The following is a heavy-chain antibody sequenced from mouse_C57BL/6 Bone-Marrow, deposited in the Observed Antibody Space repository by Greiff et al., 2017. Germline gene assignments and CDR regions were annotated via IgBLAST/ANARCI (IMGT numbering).Heavy chain of an antibody. CDR1: GFTFSDYG. D-gene: IGHD2-2*01. J-gene: IGHJ3*01. V-gene: IGHV5-17*01. CDR2: ISSGSSTI. CDR3: ARGYYAYEGAWFAY. Sequence: EVQVVESGGGLVKPGGSLTLSCAASGFTFSDYGMHWVRPAPEKGLKWVAYISSGSSTIYYTDTVTGRFTITRANAKNTLCLQITSLRSEDTARYYCARGYYAYEGAWFAYWGQGTLVTVTA.